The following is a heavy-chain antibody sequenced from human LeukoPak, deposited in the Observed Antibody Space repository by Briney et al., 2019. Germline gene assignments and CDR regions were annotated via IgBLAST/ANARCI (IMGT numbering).Heavy chain of an antibody. CDR2: IYHSGST. CDR3: ARVWGDRSDLIFDY. CDR1: GGSISSGGYS. V-gene: IGHV4-30-2*01. D-gene: IGHD3-16*01. Sequence: PSETLSLTCAVSGGSISSGGYSWSWIRQPPGKGLEWIGYIYHSGSTYYNPSLKSRVTISVDRSKNQFSLKLSSVTAADTAVYYCARVWGDRSDLIFDYWGQGTLVTVSS. J-gene: IGHJ4*02.